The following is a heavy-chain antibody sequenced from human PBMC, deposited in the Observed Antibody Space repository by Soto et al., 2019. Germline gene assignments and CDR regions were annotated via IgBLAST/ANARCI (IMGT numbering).Heavy chain of an antibody. J-gene: IGHJ4*02. D-gene: IGHD3-3*01. Sequence: QLQLQESGPGLVKPSETLSLTCTVSGGSISNNNYHWGWIRQPPGKGLEWIGSVSYAGNTYYSPSLRSRVTISVDTSKNQCSLRVSSVNAADTAVYYRARLQSGNPGDYWGQGTPVTVSS. CDR2: VSYAGNT. CDR3: ARLQSGNPGDY. CDR1: GGSISNNNYH. V-gene: IGHV4-39*01.